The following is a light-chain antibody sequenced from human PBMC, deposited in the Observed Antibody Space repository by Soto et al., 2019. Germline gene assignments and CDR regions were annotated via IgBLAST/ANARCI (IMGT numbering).Light chain of an antibody. CDR1: QSVSSSY. CDR2: GAS. J-gene: IGKJ1*01. Sequence: EIVLTQSPATLSLPPGERATLSCRASQSVSSSYLAWYQQKPGQAPRLLIYGASSRATGIPDRFSGSGSGTEFTLTINSLQSEDFAVYYCQQYNNWPRTFGQGTKVDI. CDR3: QQYNNWPRT. V-gene: IGKV3D-15*01.